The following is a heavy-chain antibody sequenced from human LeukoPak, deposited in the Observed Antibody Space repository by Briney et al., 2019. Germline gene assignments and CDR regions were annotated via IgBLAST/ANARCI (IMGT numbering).Heavy chain of an antibody. D-gene: IGHD6-13*01. CDR2: IIPIFGTA. Sequence: GASVKVSCKASGGTFSSYAISWVRQAPGQGLEWMGGIIPIFGTANYAQKFRGRVTITRDTSASTAYMELSSLRSEDTAVYYCARVQQLVGHDAFDIWGQGTMVTVSS. CDR3: ARVQQLVGHDAFDI. CDR1: GGTFSSYA. V-gene: IGHV1-69*05. J-gene: IGHJ3*02.